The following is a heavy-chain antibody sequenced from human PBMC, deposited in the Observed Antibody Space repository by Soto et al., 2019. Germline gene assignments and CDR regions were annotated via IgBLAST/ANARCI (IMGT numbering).Heavy chain of an antibody. D-gene: IGHD1-7*01. CDR3: AREVSRNWHSFDY. CDR1: GGSISSGDYY. J-gene: IGHJ4*02. V-gene: IGHV4-31*03. CDR2: IYYSGSA. Sequence: SETLSLTCFVSGGSISSGDYYWSWIRQHPGKGLEWIGYIYYSGSAYYNPSLKSRVTMSVDTSKNQFSLKLSSVTAADTAIYFCAREVSRNWHSFDYWGQGTTVTVYS.